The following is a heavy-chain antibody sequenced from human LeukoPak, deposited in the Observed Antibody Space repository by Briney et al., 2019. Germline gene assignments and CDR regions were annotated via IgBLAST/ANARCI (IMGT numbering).Heavy chain of an antibody. J-gene: IGHJ4*02. V-gene: IGHV3-30*04. CDR2: ISYDGSNK. D-gene: IGHD4-17*01. CDR3: ARGTDDYGDYGGGY. CDR1: GFTFSSYA. Sequence: GGSLRLSCAASGFTFSSYAMHWVRQAPGKGLEWVAVISYDGSNKYYADSVKGRFTISRDNSKNTLYLQMNSLRAEDTAVYYCARGTDDYGDYGGGYWGQGTLVTVSS.